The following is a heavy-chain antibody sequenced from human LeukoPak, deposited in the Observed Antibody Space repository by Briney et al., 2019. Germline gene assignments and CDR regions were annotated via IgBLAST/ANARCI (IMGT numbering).Heavy chain of an antibody. D-gene: IGHD6-13*01. CDR2: IRSKAYGGTT. Sequence: GRSLRLSCTASGFTFGDCAMSWVRQAPGKGLEWVGFIRSKAYGGTTEYAASVKGRFTISRDDSKSIAYLQMNSLKTEDTAVYYCTTGIGPPGIAAAGTVDYWGQGTLVTVSS. CDR1: GFTFGDCA. V-gene: IGHV3-49*04. J-gene: IGHJ4*02. CDR3: TTGIGPPGIAAAGTVDY.